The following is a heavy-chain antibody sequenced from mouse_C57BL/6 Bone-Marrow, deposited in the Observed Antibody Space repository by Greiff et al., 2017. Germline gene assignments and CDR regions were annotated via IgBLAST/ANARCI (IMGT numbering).Heavy chain of an antibody. CDR1: GFNIKDDY. CDR3: TTRGNWTRFAY. Sequence: EVQLQQSGAELVRPGASVKLSCTASGFNIKDDYMHWVKQRPEQGLEWIGWLDPENGDTESASKFQGKAPITADTSSNTAYLQRSSLTSEDAAVYYSTTRGNWTRFAYWGQGTLVTVSA. D-gene: IGHD2-1*01. V-gene: IGHV14-4*01. CDR2: LDPENGDT. J-gene: IGHJ3*01.